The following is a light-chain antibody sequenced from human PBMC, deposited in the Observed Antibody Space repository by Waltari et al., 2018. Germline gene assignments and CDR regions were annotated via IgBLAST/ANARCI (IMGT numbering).Light chain of an antibody. J-gene: IGKJ2*01. Sequence: DVVMTQSPDSLAVSLVERATINCKSSQNLLGSYNFNNYLSWYQQKPGQPPKLIIYWASTRESGVPDRFSGSGSATDFTLTINGLQAEDVAVYYCQQYYSTPPTFGQGTELKIK. CDR3: QQYYSTPPT. CDR2: WAS. CDR1: QNLLGSYNFNNY. V-gene: IGKV4-1*01.